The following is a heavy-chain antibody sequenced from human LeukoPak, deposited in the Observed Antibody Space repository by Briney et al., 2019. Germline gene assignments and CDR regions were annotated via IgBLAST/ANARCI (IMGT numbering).Heavy chain of an antibody. CDR1: GFTFSSYG. V-gene: IGHV3-30*02. CDR2: IRYDGSNK. CDR3: AKDLAVGARAFDY. Sequence: GRSLRLSCAASGFTFSSYGMHWVRQAPGKGLEWVAFIRYDGSNKYYADSVKGRFTISRDNSKNTLYLQMNSLRAEDTAVYYCAKDLAVGARAFDYWGQGTLVTVSS. J-gene: IGHJ4*02. D-gene: IGHD1-26*01.